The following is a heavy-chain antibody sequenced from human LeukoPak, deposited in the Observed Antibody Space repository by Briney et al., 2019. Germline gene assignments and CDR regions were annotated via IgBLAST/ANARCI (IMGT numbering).Heavy chain of an antibody. V-gene: IGHV3-23*01. J-gene: IGHJ4*02. CDR3: ASAGYSNSFDY. D-gene: IGHD4-11*01. CDR2: ISGSGGST. Sequence: GGSLRLSCAASGFTFDDYAMSWVRQAPGKGLEWVSGISGSGGSTYYADSVKGRFTISRDNSKNTLFLQMNNLRAEDAAVYYCASAGYSNSFDYWGQGALVTVSS. CDR1: GFTFDDYA.